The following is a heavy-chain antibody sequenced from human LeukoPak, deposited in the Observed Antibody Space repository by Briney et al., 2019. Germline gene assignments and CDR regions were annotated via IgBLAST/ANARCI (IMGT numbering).Heavy chain of an antibody. CDR2: INHSGST. D-gene: IGHD2-2*01. Sequence: SETLSLTCAVYGGSFSGYCWSWIRQPPGKGLEWTGEINHSGSTNYNPSLKSRVTISVDTSKNQFSLKLSSVTAADTAVYYCARVKDIVVVPAAMHAFDIWGQGTMVTVSS. CDR1: GGSFSGYC. J-gene: IGHJ3*02. CDR3: ARVKDIVVVPAAMHAFDI. V-gene: IGHV4-34*01.